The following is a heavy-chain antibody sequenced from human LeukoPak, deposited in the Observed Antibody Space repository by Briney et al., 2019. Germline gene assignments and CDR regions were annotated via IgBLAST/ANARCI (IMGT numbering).Heavy chain of an antibody. CDR3: ARRPYDFWSGYQSPFFDY. J-gene: IGHJ4*02. Sequence: GGSLRLSCAASGFTFSSYAMSWVRQAPGKGLEWVSAISGSGGSTYYADSVKGRFTISRDNAKNSLYLQMNSLRAEDTAVYYCARRPYDFWSGYQSPFFDYWGQGTLVTVSS. CDR2: ISGSGGST. V-gene: IGHV3-23*01. CDR1: GFTFSSYA. D-gene: IGHD3-3*01.